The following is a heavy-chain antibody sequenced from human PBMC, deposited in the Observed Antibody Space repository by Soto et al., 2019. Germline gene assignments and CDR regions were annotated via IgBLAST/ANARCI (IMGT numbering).Heavy chain of an antibody. V-gene: IGHV3-23*01. CDR3: ANGDPNCSGGSCYWNWFDP. J-gene: IGHJ5*02. Sequence: EVQLLESGGGLVQPGGSLRLSCAASGFTFSSYAMSWVRQAPGKGLEWVSAISGSGGSTYYADSVKGRFTISRDNSKNTLYLQMNSLRAEDTAVYYCANGDPNCSGGSCYWNWFDPWGQGTLVTVSS. CDR2: ISGSGGST. CDR1: GFTFSSYA. D-gene: IGHD2-15*01.